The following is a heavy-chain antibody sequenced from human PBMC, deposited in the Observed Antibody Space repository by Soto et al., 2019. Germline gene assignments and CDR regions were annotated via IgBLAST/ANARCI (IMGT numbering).Heavy chain of an antibody. J-gene: IGHJ4*02. Sequence: QVQLVQSGAEVKKPGASVKVSCKTSGYPFTSYGINWARQAPGQGPEWMGWISAYNGKTSYTQKFQGRVTMTTDTCTSTAYMELRSLRSDDTAVYYCARDRLIAVTGLLHYWGQGTLVTVSS. CDR1: GYPFTSYG. CDR2: ISAYNGKT. D-gene: IGHD6-19*01. V-gene: IGHV1-18*01. CDR3: ARDRLIAVTGLLHY.